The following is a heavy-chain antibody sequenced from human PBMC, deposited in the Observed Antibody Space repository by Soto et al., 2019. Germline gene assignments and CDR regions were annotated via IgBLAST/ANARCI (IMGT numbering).Heavy chain of an antibody. CDR1: GGSVSSGSYY. CDR2: IYYSGST. CDR3: AREIQRNKRYGTRYVFDY. V-gene: IGHV4-61*01. D-gene: IGHD5-18*01. Sequence: PSETLSLTCTVSGGSVSSGSYYWSWIRQPPGKGLEWIGYIYYSGSTNYNPSLKSRATISVDTSKNQFSLKLSSVTAADTAVYCCAREIQRNKRYGTRYVFDYWGQGTLVTVSP. J-gene: IGHJ4*02.